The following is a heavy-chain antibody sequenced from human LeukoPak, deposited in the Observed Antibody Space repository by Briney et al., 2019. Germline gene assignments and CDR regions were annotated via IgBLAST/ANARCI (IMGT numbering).Heavy chain of an antibody. CDR3: ARGRTGSFYLRYFDL. J-gene: IGHJ2*01. V-gene: IGHV4-34*01. Sequence: PSETLSLTCTVYGGSFSGYYWSWIRQCPGKGLEWIGEVNYSGSTNYNPSLKSRVTISVDTSKNQFSLKLSSVTAADTAVYYCARGRTGSFYLRYFDLWGRGTLVTVSS. CDR2: VNYSGST. D-gene: IGHD3-9*01. CDR1: GGSFSGYY.